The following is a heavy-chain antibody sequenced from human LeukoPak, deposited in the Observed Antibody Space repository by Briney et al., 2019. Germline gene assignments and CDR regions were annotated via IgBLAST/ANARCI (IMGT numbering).Heavy chain of an antibody. J-gene: IGHJ4*02. D-gene: IGHD2-2*01. CDR2: ISGSGGST. V-gene: IGHV3-23*01. CDR3: GGTVVVPAAKDDY. CDR1: GFTFSGYS. Sequence: PGGSLRLSCAASGFTFSGYSMNWVRQAPGKGLEWVSAISGSGGSTYYADSVKGRFTISRDNSKNTLYLQMNSLRAEDTAVYYCGGTVVVPAAKDDYWGQGTLVTVSS.